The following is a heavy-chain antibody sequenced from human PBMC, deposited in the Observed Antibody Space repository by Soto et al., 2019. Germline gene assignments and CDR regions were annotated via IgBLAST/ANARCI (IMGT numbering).Heavy chain of an antibody. Sequence: GGFLRLSCAALGFNCCRHGLSRVRQAPRKGLEWVSAICGSGGSTYYADSVKSRFTISRDNSKHTLYLQRNGLRAEDTAVYYCAKVFFDVSSSSCWYEADYWGQGTLVTVSS. D-gene: IGHD6-13*01. J-gene: IGHJ4*02. V-gene: IGHV3-23*01. CDR2: ICGSGGST. CDR3: AKVFFDVSSSSCWYEADY. CDR1: GFNCCRHG.